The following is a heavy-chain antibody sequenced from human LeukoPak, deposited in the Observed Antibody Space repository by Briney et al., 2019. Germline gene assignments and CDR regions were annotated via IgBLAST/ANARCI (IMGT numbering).Heavy chain of an antibody. V-gene: IGHV1-18*01. CDR3: ARVGSGNYYYYYYMDV. Sequence: ASVKVSCKASGYTFTSYDINWVRQAPGQGLEWMGWISAYNGNTNYAQKLQGRVTMTTDTSTSTAYMELRSLRSDDTAVYYCARVGSGNYYYYYYMDVWGKGTTVTVSS. CDR1: GYTFTSYD. J-gene: IGHJ6*03. D-gene: IGHD3-3*01. CDR2: ISAYNGNT.